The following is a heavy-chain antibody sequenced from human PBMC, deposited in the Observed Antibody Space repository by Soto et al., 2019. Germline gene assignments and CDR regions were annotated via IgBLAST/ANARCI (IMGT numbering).Heavy chain of an antibody. Sequence: PGGSLRLSCATSGFNFGVFGMHWVRQAPGKGLEWLSVLSYEGSEEYYADSVRGRFTISRDNAKNSLYLQMNSLRAEDTAVYYCARGRPYGMDVWGQGTTVTVSS. V-gene: IGHV3-30*03. CDR3: ARGRPYGMDV. CDR2: LSYEGSEE. J-gene: IGHJ6*02. CDR1: GFNFGVFG.